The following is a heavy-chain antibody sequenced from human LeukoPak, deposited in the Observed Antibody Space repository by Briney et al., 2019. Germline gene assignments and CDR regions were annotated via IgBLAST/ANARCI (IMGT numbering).Heavy chain of an antibody. D-gene: IGHD6-19*01. V-gene: IGHV4-39*01. CDR1: GGFISSSSYY. J-gene: IGHJ4*02. Sequence: SETLSLTCTVSGGFISSSSYYWGWIRQPPGKGLEWIGSIYYSGSTYYNPSLKSRVTISVDTSKNQFSLKLSSVTAADTAVYYCARRAGKGQWLSTKYYFDYWGQGTLVTVSS. CDR2: IYYSGST. CDR3: ARRAGKGQWLSTKYYFDY.